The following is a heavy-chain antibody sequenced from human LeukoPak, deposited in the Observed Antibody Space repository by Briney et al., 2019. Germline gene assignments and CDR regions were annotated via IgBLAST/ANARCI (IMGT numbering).Heavy chain of an antibody. Sequence: SETLSRTCTVSGGSISSSSYYWGWIRQPPGKGLEWIGSIYYSGSTYYNPSLKSRVTISVDTSKNQFSLKLSSVTAADTAVYYCARESPRGWSGYYAYYFDYWGQGTLVTVSS. D-gene: IGHD3-3*01. CDR1: GGSISSSSYY. V-gene: IGHV4-39*02. J-gene: IGHJ4*02. CDR3: ARESPRGWSGYYAYYFDY. CDR2: IYYSGST.